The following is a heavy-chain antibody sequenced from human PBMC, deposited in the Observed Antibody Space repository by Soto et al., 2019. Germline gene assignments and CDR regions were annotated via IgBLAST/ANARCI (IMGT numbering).Heavy chain of an antibody. CDR1: GGTFSSYA. J-gene: IGHJ5*02. V-gene: IGHV1-69*01. D-gene: IGHD5-18*01. CDR2: IIPIFGTA. Sequence: QVQLVQSGAEVKKPGSSVKVSCKASGGTFSSYAISWVRQAPGQGLEWMGGIIPIFGTANYAQKFQGRVTITADESTSTAYMELGSLGAEDTAVYYCGRNGYSYGYGWFDLWGQGTLVTVSS. CDR3: GRNGYSYGYGWFDL.